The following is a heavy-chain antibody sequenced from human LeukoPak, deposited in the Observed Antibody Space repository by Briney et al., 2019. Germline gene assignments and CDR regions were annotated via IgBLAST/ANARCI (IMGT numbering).Heavy chain of an antibody. CDR3: AAQCSGGSCYSEKYFQH. Sequence: SETLSLTCTVSGGSISSGGYYWSWIRQHPGKGLEWIGYIYYSGSTYYNPSLKSRVTISVDTSKNQFSLKLSSVTAADTAVYYCAAQCSGGSCYSEKYFQHWGQGTLVTVSS. CDR2: IYYSGST. CDR1: GGSISSGGYY. D-gene: IGHD2-15*01. J-gene: IGHJ1*01. V-gene: IGHV4-31*03.